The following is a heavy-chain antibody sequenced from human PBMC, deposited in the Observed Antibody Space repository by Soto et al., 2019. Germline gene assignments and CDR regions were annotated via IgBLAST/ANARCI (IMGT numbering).Heavy chain of an antibody. Sequence: QVQLVQSGAEVKKPGASVKVSCKASGYTFTSYDINWVRQATGQGLEWMGWMSPNSGYTGCAQKCQGRVTMTRNTSISTAYMELSSLRSGDTAVYYCARGVNDFGVVTLDYWGQGALVTVSS. V-gene: IGHV1-8*01. J-gene: IGHJ4*02. D-gene: IGHD3-3*01. CDR2: MSPNSGYT. CDR3: ARGVNDFGVVTLDY. CDR1: GYTFTSYD.